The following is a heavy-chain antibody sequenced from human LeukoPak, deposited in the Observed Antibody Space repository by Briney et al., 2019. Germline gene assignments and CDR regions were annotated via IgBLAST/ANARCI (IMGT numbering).Heavy chain of an antibody. CDR3: ARVRGETPRWFDT. CDR2: INNDGSRT. J-gene: IGHJ5*02. V-gene: IGHV3-74*01. Sequence: GGSLRLSCAASGFTFRSYWMHWVRQAPGKGLVWVAHINNDGSRTNYADSVKGRFTVSRDNAKNMLYLQMNSLRVEDTAVYYCARVRGETPRWFDTWGQGTLVTVSS. CDR1: GFTFRSYW. D-gene: IGHD3-10*01.